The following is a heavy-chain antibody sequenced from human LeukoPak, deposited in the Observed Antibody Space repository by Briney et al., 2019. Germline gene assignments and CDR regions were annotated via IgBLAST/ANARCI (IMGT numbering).Heavy chain of an antibody. J-gene: IGHJ3*02. CDR3: AREDAFDI. CDR2: LFYTGNT. CDR1: GGPIRNYY. Sequence: SETLSLTCTVSGGPIRNYYWSWIRQSPEKGLEWIAYLFYTGNTKYNPSLESRATISVDMSKNQIFLNLTLVTAADTALYYCAREDAFDIWGPGTMVTVSA. V-gene: IGHV4-59*01.